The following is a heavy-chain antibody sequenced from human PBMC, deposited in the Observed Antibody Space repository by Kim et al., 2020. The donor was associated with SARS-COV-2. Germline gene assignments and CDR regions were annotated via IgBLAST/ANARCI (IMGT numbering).Heavy chain of an antibody. CDR1: GFSFSTYW. Sequence: GGSLRLSCAASGFSFSTYWMSWVRQAPGKGLEWVANINPDGSGKYYVDFVKGRFTISRDNAKNSLYLQMNSLRAEDTAVYYCARDNRALFDYRGQGTLVT. CDR3: ARDNRALFDY. CDR2: INPDGSGK. J-gene: IGHJ4*02. V-gene: IGHV3-7*03.